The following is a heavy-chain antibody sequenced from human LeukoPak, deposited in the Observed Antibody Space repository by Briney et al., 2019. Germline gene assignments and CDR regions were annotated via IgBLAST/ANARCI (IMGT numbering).Heavy chain of an antibody. Sequence: SETLXXTCTVSGGSISSSSYYWGWIRQPPGKGLEWIGSIYYSGSTYYNPSLKSRVTISVDTSKNQFSLKLSAVTAAATAVDXXXXXXXXXXXIVVVIDGGFDPWGQGTLVTVSS. CDR3: XXXXXXXXXIVVVIDGGFDP. J-gene: IGHJ5*02. D-gene: IGHD3-22*01. V-gene: IGHV4-39*01. CDR1: GGSISSSSYY. CDR2: IYYSGST.